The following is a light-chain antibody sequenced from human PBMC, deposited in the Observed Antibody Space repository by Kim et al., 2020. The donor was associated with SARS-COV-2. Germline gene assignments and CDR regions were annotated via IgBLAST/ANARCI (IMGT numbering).Light chain of an antibody. J-gene: IGLJ3*02. V-gene: IGLV1-51*01. Sequence: GQKGTRAGSGGSSNSGNNDVAWYQKHPGTAPKLLIYDNNKRPRGIPDRFSGSKSGTSATLGITGLQTGDEADYYCATWDSSVSVGVFGGGTKLTVL. CDR2: DNN. CDR3: ATWDSSVSVGV. CDR1: SSNSGNND.